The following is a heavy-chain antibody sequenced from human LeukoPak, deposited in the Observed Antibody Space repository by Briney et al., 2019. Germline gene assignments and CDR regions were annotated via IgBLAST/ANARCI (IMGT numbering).Heavy chain of an antibody. Sequence: SQTLSLTCAISGDSVSSNSAAWNWIRQSPSRGLEWLGRTYYRSKWYNDYAVSMKSRITINPDTSKNQFSLQLNSVTPEDTAVCYCTKGSGSSLYFNFWGQGTLVTVSS. J-gene: IGHJ4*02. CDR1: GDSVSSNSAA. CDR3: TKGSGSSLYFNF. D-gene: IGHD3-10*01. CDR2: TYYRSKWYN. V-gene: IGHV6-1*01.